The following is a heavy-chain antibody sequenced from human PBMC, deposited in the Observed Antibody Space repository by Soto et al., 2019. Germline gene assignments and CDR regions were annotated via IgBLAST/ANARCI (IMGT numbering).Heavy chain of an antibody. CDR2: IYHSGST. CDR3: ASRVLAGATTYYYYGMDV. J-gene: IGHJ6*02. CDR1: GGSISSSNW. V-gene: IGHV4-4*02. D-gene: IGHD1-26*01. Sequence: SETLSLTCAVSGGSISSSNWWSWVRQPPGKGLEWIGEIYHSGSTNYNPSLKSRVTISVDKSKNQFSLKRSSVTAADTAVYYCASRVLAGATTYYYYGMDVWGQGTTVTVSS.